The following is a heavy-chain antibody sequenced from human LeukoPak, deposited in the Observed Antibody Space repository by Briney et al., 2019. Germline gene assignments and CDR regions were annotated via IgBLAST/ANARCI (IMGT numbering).Heavy chain of an antibody. CDR2: ITQGGTDN. J-gene: IGHJ4*02. CDR3: ARDPFEL. V-gene: IGHV3-7*01. D-gene: IGHD1-26*01. Sequence: GGSLRLSCAASGFPLSNHWMTWVRQAPGKGLEWVATITQGGTDNFYVDSVKGRFTISGDNAKNSLYLQMNSLRAEDTAVYYCARDPFELWGQGTLVTVSS. CDR1: GFPLSNHW.